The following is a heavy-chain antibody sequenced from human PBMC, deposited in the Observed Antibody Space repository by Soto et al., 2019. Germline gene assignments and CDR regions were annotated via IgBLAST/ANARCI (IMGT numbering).Heavy chain of an antibody. Sequence: GGSLRLSCAASGFTFSSYWMHWARQAPGKGLVWVSRINSDGSSTSYADSVKGRFTISRDNAKNTLYLQMNSLRAEDTAVYYCARDRQQLAEYNWFDPWGQGTLVTVSS. CDR2: INSDGSST. CDR1: GFTFSSYW. D-gene: IGHD6-13*01. J-gene: IGHJ5*02. CDR3: ARDRQQLAEYNWFDP. V-gene: IGHV3-74*01.